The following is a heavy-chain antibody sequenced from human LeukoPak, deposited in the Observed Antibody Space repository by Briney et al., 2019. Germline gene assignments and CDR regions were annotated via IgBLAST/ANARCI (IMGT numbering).Heavy chain of an antibody. CDR3: SRTYYDYVWGSYRPTRFDY. CDR2: INHSGST. V-gene: IGHV4-34*01. CDR1: GGSFSGYY. D-gene: IGHD3-16*02. J-gene: IGHJ4*02. Sequence: SETLSLTCAVYGGSFSGYYWSWIRQPPGKGLERIGEINHSGSTNYNPSLKSRVTISVDTSKNQFSLKLSSVTAADTAVYYCSRTYYDYVWGSYRPTRFDYWGQGTLVTVSS.